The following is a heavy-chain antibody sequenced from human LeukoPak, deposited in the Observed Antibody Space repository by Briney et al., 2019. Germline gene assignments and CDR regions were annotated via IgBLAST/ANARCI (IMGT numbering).Heavy chain of an antibody. Sequence: SETLSLTCAVYGGSFSGYYWSWIRQPPGKGLEWIGEINHSGSTNYNPSLKSRVTISVDTSKNQFSLKLSSVTAADTAVYYRARGLAYDFWSGYYYWFDPWGQGTLVTVSS. D-gene: IGHD3-3*01. CDR3: ARGLAYDFWSGYYYWFDP. V-gene: IGHV4-34*01. CDR1: GGSFSGYY. CDR2: INHSGST. J-gene: IGHJ5*02.